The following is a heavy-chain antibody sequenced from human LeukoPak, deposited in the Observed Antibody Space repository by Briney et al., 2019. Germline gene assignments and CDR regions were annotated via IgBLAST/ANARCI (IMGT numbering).Heavy chain of an antibody. CDR1: GGSISSYY. CDR2: IYYSGST. J-gene: IGHJ3*02. D-gene: IGHD3-3*01. Sequence: SETLSLTCTVSGGSISSYYWSWIRQPPGKGLEWIGYIYYSGSTNYNPSLKSRVTISVDTSKNQFSLKLSSVTAADTAVYYCARAQTTYDFWSGYPDAFDIWGQGTMVTVSS. V-gene: IGHV4-59*01. CDR3: ARAQTTYDFWSGYPDAFDI.